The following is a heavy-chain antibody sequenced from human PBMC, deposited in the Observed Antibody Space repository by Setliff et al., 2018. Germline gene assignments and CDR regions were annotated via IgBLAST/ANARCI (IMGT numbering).Heavy chain of an antibody. CDR1: GGSFSGYY. V-gene: IGHV4-34*01. Sequence: PSETLSLTCAVCGGSFSGYYWSWIRQPPGKGLEWIGEINHSGGTSYNPSLMSRVTISVDTSKNQFSLKLNSVTAADTAVYYCARAFIVAPTLFFRRRKGNYMDVWGKGTTVTVSS. D-gene: IGHD2-21*01. CDR3: ARAFIVAPTLFFRRRKGNYMDV. CDR2: INHSGGT. J-gene: IGHJ6*03.